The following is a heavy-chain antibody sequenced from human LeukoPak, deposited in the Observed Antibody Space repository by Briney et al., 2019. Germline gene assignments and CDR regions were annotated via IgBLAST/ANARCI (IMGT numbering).Heavy chain of an antibody. CDR3: ARDRDGGSTQGYYFDY. V-gene: IGHV1-46*01. CDR1: GYTFTSYY. Sequence: GASVKVPCKASGYTFTSYYMHWVRQAPGQGLEWMGIINPSGGSTSYVQKFQGRVTMTRDMSTSTVYMELSSLRSEDTAVYYCARDRDGGSTQGYYFDYWGQGTLVTVSS. CDR2: INPSGGST. D-gene: IGHD1-26*01. J-gene: IGHJ4*02.